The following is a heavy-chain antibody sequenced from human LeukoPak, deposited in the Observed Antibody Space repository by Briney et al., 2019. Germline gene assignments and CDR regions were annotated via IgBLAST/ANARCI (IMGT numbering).Heavy chain of an antibody. CDR3: LKDRLGEGDY. V-gene: IGHV3-64D*06. CDR2: IKNDGDAT. D-gene: IGHD3-16*01. Sequence: GGSLRLSCSASGFTFSSYAMHWVRQAPGKGLEYVSAIKNDGDATYYADSVKGRFTISRDNSKNTLYLQMNSLRAEDTAIYYCLKDRLGEGDYWVQGTLVTVSS. CDR1: GFTFSSYA. J-gene: IGHJ4*02.